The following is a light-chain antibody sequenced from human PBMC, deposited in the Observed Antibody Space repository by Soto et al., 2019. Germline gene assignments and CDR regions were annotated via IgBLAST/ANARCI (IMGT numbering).Light chain of an antibody. V-gene: IGLV2-14*01. J-gene: IGLJ2*01. Sequence: HSALTQPASVSGSPGQSITISCTGTRSDLGGYNYVSWYQQHPGKAPKLMIYDVSNRPSGVSNRFSGSKSGNTASLTISGLQAEDEADYYCSSYTSSLVVFGGGTKLTVL. CDR3: SSYTSSLVV. CDR1: RSDLGGYNY. CDR2: DVS.